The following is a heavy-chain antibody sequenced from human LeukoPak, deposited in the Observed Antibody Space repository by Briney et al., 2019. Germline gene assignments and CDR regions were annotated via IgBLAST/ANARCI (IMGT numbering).Heavy chain of an antibody. CDR3: ARGSVAAATHDY. CDR2: IYHSGST. CDR1: GYSISSGYY. V-gene: IGHV4-38-2*01. J-gene: IGHJ4*02. Sequence: PSETLSLTCAVSGYSISSGYYWGWIRPPPGKGLEWIGSIYHSGSTYYNPSLKSRVTISVDTSKNQFSLKLSSVTAADTAVYYCARGSVAAATHDYWGQGTLVTVSS. D-gene: IGHD2-15*01.